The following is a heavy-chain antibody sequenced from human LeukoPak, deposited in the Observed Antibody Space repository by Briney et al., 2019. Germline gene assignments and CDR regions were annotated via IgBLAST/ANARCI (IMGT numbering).Heavy chain of an antibody. CDR2: VYFNGNT. CDR3: ARQLGYCSGGSCYWAPRIDY. Sequence: SETLSLTCTVSRDSISSTIHYWGWIRQPPGKGLEWIGSVYFNGNTYYNPSLKSRVTISVDTSKNQFSLKLSSVTAADTAVYYCARQLGYCSGGSCYWAPRIDYWGQGTLVTVSS. D-gene: IGHD2-15*01. V-gene: IGHV4-39*01. J-gene: IGHJ4*02. CDR1: RDSISSTIHY.